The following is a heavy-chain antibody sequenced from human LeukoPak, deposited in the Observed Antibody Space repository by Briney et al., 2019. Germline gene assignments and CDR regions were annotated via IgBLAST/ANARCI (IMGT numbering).Heavy chain of an antibody. CDR2: MNPKSGKT. CDR3: ARANPYSRWVYDF. CDR1: GYTLTSYD. D-gene: IGHD1-26*01. Sequence: VAAVKVSCKASGYTLTSYDINGVRQATGRGREWMGWMNPKSGKTRYAQKCQGRVTMTRNTSISTAYMELSSLRSEDTAVYYCARANPYSRWVYDFWGQGTLVTVSS. J-gene: IGHJ4*02. V-gene: IGHV1-8*01.